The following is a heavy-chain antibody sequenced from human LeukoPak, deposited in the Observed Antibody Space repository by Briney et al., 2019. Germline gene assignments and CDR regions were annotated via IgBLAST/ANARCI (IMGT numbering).Heavy chain of an antibody. V-gene: IGHV3-11*04. Sequence: GGSLRLSCAASGFTFSDYYMSWIRQAPGKGLEWVSYISSSGSTIYYADSVKGRFTISRDNSKNTLYLQMNSLRAEDTAVYYCAREGDLGATSAFDYWGQGTLVTVSS. D-gene: IGHD1-26*01. CDR2: ISSSGSTI. CDR3: AREGDLGATSAFDY. J-gene: IGHJ4*02. CDR1: GFTFSDYY.